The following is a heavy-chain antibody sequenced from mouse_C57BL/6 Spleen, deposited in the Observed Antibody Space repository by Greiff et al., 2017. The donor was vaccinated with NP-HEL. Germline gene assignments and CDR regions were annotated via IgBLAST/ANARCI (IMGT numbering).Heavy chain of an antibody. D-gene: IGHD2-1*01. V-gene: IGHV1-22*01. CDR2: INPNNGGT. CDR1: GYTFTDYN. Sequence: VQLQQSGPELVKPGASVKMSCKASGYTFTDYNMHWVKQSHGKSLEWIGYINPNNGGTSYNQKFKGKATLTVNKSSSTAYMELRSLTSEDSAVYYCARADLLSAWFAYWGQGTLVTVSA. CDR3: ARADLLSAWFAY. J-gene: IGHJ3*01.